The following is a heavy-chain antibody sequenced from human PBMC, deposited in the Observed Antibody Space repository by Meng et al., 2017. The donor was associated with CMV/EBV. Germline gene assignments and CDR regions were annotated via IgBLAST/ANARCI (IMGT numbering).Heavy chain of an antibody. Sequence: SSGSYYWSWIRQTPGKGLEWIGYIYYSGSTNYNPSLKSRVTISVDTSKNQFSLKLSSVTAADTAVYYCARGNHDFWSGYYKSPDFDYWGQGTLVTVSS. J-gene: IGHJ4*02. CDR1: SSGSYY. CDR3: ARGNHDFWSGYYKSPDFDY. V-gene: IGHV4-61*01. D-gene: IGHD3-3*01. CDR2: IYYSGST.